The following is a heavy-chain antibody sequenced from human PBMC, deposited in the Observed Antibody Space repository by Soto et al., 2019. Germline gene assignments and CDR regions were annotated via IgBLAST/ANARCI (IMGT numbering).Heavy chain of an antibody. CDR1: GGTFSSYA. J-gene: IGHJ4*02. CDR3: ARDGRARVYSYGLVGVY. CDR2: IIPIFGTA. D-gene: IGHD5-18*01. V-gene: IGHV1-69*13. Sequence: SVQGSCQASGGTFSSYAISWVRQAPGQGLEWMGGIIPIFGTANYAQKFQGRVTITADESTSTAYMELSSLRSEDTAVYYCARDGRARVYSYGLVGVYWGQGTLVTVSS.